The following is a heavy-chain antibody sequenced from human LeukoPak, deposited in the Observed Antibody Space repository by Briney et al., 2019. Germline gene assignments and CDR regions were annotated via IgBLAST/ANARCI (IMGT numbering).Heavy chain of an antibody. Sequence: PSETLSLTCTVSGGSISSYYWSWIRQPAGKGLEWIGRIYTSGSTNYNPSLKSRVTMSVDTSKNQFSLKLSSVTAADTAVYYCARERKTYSSSWTVQFYYFDYWGQGTLVTVSS. CDR3: ARERKTYSSSWTVQFYYFDY. CDR1: GGSISSYY. D-gene: IGHD6-13*01. CDR2: IYTSGST. J-gene: IGHJ4*02. V-gene: IGHV4-4*07.